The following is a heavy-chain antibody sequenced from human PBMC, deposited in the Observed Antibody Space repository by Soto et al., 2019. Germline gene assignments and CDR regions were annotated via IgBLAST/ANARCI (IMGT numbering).Heavy chain of an antibody. D-gene: IGHD3-3*01. CDR3: ARDSLVWSGYYTPLNMDV. J-gene: IGHJ6*03. CDR2: ISSSSSYI. CDR1: GFTFSSYW. Sequence: RLSCAASGFTFSSYWMHWVRQAPGKGLEWVSSISSSSSYIYYADSVKGRFTISRDNAKNSLYLQMNSLRAEDTAVYYCARDSLVWSGYYTPLNMDVWGKGTTVTVSS. V-gene: IGHV3-21*01.